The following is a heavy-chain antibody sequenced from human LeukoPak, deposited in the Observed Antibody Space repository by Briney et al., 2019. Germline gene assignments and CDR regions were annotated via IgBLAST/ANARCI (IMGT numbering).Heavy chain of an antibody. CDR2: LRYDGSNK. CDR1: GFTFSSHG. CDR3: AKDLQNYYYYMDV. Sequence: GGSLRLSCAASGFTFSSHGMHWVRQAPGKGLEWVAFLRYDGSNKYYSDSVKGRFTISRDNSKNTLFLQMNSLSAEDTAVYFCAKDLQNYYYYMDVWGKGTTVTDSS. J-gene: IGHJ6*03. V-gene: IGHV3-30*02.